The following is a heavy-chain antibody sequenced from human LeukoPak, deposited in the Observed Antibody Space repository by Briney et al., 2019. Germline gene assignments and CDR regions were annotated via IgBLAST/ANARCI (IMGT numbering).Heavy chain of an antibody. V-gene: IGHV1-18*01. D-gene: IGHD1-26*01. CDR3: ARGLGGSGSYFLTFHY. Sequence: GASVKVSCKASGYTFTSYSINWVRQAPGQGLEWMGWISAYNGNTKYAQKLQGRVTMTTDTSTSTAYMELRSLRSDDTAVYYCARGLGGSGSYFLTFHYWGQGTLVTVSS. J-gene: IGHJ4*02. CDR2: ISAYNGNT. CDR1: GYTFTSYS.